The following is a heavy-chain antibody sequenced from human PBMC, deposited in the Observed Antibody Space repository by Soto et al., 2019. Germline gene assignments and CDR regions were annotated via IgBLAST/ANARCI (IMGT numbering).Heavy chain of an antibody. CDR3: ARHKRDLRFLEWSYYFDY. D-gene: IGHD3-3*01. CDR2: ISYDGSNK. V-gene: IGHV3-30-3*01. Sequence: WGSLRLSCAASGFTFSSYAIHWVRQAPGKGLEWVALISYDGSNKYYADSVKGRFTISRDNSKNTLYLQMNSLRAEDTAVYYCARHKRDLRFLEWSYYFDYWGQGTLVTVSS. J-gene: IGHJ4*02. CDR1: GFTFSSYA.